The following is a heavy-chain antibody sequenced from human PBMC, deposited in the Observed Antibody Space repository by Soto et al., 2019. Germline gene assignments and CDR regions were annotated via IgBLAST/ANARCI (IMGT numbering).Heavy chain of an antibody. CDR3: ARLKVGYDSASPAPFDI. J-gene: IGHJ3*02. CDR2: IYHGDYDT. CDR1: GYSFTSYW. V-gene: IGHV5-51*01. Sequence: PGGVLKISCRGSGYSFTSYWIGWVRQMPGEGPEGMGIIYHGDYDTRYSPSFHGQVTISADKSISTAYLQWSSLKASATDMSYCARLKVGYDSASPAPFDIWGQGTMVTVSS. D-gene: IGHD3-9*01.